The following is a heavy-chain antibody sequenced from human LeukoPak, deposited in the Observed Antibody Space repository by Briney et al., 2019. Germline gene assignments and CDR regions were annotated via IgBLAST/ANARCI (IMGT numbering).Heavy chain of an antibody. J-gene: IGHJ4*02. CDR1: GDSINSGSYY. D-gene: IGHD6-25*01. V-gene: IGHV4-39*01. Sequence: SETLSLTCTVSGDSINSGSYYWGWIRQPPGKGLEWIGNIYYTGNTYYNSSLLSRVTISSDTSKTQFSLRLRSVTAADTAVYYCARYGSGFDYWGQGTLVTVSS. CDR2: IYYTGNT. CDR3: ARYGSGFDY.